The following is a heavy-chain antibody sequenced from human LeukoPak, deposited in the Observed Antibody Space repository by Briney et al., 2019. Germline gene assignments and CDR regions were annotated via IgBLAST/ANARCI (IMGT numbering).Heavy chain of an antibody. V-gene: IGHV3-30*18. CDR1: GLTFSGYD. D-gene: IGHD4-17*01. CDR3: AKVHGDFYYFDY. CDR2: MSYGGQNE. J-gene: IGHJ4*02. Sequence: GGSLRLSCAASGLTFSGYDMHWVRHAPGKWPEWLAVMSYGGQNERYADSVKGRFTVSRDNPKNTLYLQMNSLRAEDTAVYYCAKVHGDFYYFDYWGQGTLVTVSS.